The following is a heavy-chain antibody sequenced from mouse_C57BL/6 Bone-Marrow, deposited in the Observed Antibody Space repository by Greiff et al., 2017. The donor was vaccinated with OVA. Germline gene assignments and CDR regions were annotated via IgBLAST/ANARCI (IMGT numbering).Heavy chain of an antibody. CDR1: GYTFTDHT. CDR2: IYPRDGST. V-gene: IGHV1-78*01. Sequence: VQLQESDAELVKPGASVQISCKVSGYTFTDHTIHWMKQRPEQGLEWIGYIYPRDGSTTYNEKFKGKATLTAYKSSSTAYMQLNSLTSEDSAVYFCARNDYYGSSYAMDYWGQGTSVTVSS. CDR3: ARNDYYGSSYAMDY. D-gene: IGHD1-1*01. J-gene: IGHJ4*01.